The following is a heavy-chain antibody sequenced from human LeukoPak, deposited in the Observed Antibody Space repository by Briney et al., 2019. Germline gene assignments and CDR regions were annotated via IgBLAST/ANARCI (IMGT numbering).Heavy chain of an antibody. CDR2: IYTSGST. CDR3: ARGLKRQLWTHSIFDY. Sequence: SETLSLTCTVSGGSISSYYWSWIRQPAGKGLEWIGRIYTSGSTNYNPSLKSRVTMSVDTSKNQFSLKLSSVTAADTAVYYCARGLKRQLWTHSIFDYWGQGTLVTVSS. D-gene: IGHD5-18*01. CDR1: GGSISSYY. V-gene: IGHV4-4*07. J-gene: IGHJ4*02.